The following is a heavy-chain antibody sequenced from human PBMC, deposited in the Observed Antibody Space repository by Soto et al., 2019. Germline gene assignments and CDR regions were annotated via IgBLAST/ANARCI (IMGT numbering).Heavy chain of an antibody. CDR2: IIPIFGTA. CDR3: AKGYFGTGMSKRYYYYYGMDV. Sequence: SVKVSCKASGGTFSSYAISWVRQAPGQGLEWMGGIIPIFGTANYAQKFQGRVTITADKSTSTAYMELNSLRAEDTAVYYCAKGYFGTGMSKRYYYYYGMDVWGQGTTVTVSS. D-gene: IGHD1-1*01. V-gene: IGHV1-69*06. CDR1: GGTFSSYA. J-gene: IGHJ6*02.